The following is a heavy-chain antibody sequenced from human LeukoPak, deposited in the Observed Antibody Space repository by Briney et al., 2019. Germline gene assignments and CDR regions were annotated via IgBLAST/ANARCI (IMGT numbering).Heavy chain of an antibody. V-gene: IGHV4-39*01. Sequence: PSETLSLTCTVSGGCISSSNSYWGWIRQPPGKGLEWIGSIHYSESTYYNPSLKSRVTISVDTSKNQFSLKMRSVTAADTAVYYCARQREGRYLWAFDIWGQGTIVTVSS. J-gene: IGHJ3*02. CDR3: ARQREGRYLWAFDI. CDR2: IHYSEST. CDR1: GGCISSSNSY. D-gene: IGHD3-16*01.